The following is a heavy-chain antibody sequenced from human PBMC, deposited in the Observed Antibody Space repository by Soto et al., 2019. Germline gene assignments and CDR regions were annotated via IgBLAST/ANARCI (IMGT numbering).Heavy chain of an antibody. J-gene: IGHJ6*02. CDR3: ARGGGYSYGYPSYYYGMDL. D-gene: IGHD5-18*01. V-gene: IGHV1-8*01. Sequence: QVKLVQSGAEVKKPGASVKVSCKASGYTFTSYDINWVRQATGQGLEWMGWMNPNSGNTGYAQKFQGRVTMTRHTSISTAYMERSSLRAEDTAVYYCARGGGYSYGYPSYYYGMDLWGQGTTVTVSS. CDR1: GYTFTSYD. CDR2: MNPNSGNT.